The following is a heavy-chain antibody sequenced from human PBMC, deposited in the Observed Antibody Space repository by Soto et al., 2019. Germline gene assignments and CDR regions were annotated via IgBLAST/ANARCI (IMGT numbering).Heavy chain of an antibody. D-gene: IGHD2-21*02. V-gene: IGHV1-69*13. Sequence: SVKVSCKASGYTFTSYGISWVRQAPGQGLEWMGGIIPNFGNANYAQKFQGRVTITADESTSTAYMELSSLRSEDTAVYYCARGHIVVVTATNWFDPWGQGTLVTAPQ. CDR2: IIPNFGNA. CDR1: GYTFTSYG. CDR3: ARGHIVVVTATNWFDP. J-gene: IGHJ5*02.